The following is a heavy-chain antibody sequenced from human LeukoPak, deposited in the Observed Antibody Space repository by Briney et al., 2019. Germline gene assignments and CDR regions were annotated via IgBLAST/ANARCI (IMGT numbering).Heavy chain of an antibody. CDR2: IYYSGST. CDR1: GGSISSGGYY. V-gene: IGHV4-61*08. Sequence: SETLSLTCTVSGGSISSGGYYWSWIRQHPGKGLEWIGYIYYSGSTYYNPSLKSRVTISVDTSKNQFSLKLSSVTAADTAVYYCARDKWELPLFAFDIWGQGTMVTVSS. J-gene: IGHJ3*02. D-gene: IGHD1-26*01. CDR3: ARDKWELPLFAFDI.